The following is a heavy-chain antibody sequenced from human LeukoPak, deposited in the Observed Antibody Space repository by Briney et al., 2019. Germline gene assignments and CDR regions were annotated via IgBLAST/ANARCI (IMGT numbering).Heavy chain of an antibody. CDR2: INPSGGST. J-gene: IGHJ4*02. V-gene: IGHV1-46*01. CDR1: GYTFTSYY. Sequence: ASVKVSCKASGYTFTSYYMHWVRQAPGQGLEWMGIINPSGGSTSHAQKFQGRVTMTRDTSTSTVYMELSSLRSEDTAVYYCASIVGATHFDYWGQGTLVTVSS. D-gene: IGHD1-26*01. CDR3: ASIVGATHFDY.